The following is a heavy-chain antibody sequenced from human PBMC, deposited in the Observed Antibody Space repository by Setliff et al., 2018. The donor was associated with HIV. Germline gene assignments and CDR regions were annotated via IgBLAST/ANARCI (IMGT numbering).Heavy chain of an antibody. CDR1: GYSFTNSA. CDR2: INGGDGNT. V-gene: IGHV1-3*03. J-gene: IGHJ4*02. Sequence: ASVKVSCKASGYSFTNSAIHWVRQAPGQRPEWMGRINGGDGNTKYSQQFQGRVTITRDTSATTAYMELSSLRSEDIAVYYCARGVVGARSFGDWGQGTLVTVSS. CDR3: ARGVVGARSFGD. D-gene: IGHD1-26*01.